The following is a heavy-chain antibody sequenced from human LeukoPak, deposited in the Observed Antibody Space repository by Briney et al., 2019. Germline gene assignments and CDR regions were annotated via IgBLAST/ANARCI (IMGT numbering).Heavy chain of an antibody. CDR2: IYYSGST. Sequence: SETLSLTCTVSGGSISSSSYYWGWIRQPPGKGLEWIGSIYYSGSTCYNPSLKSRVTISVDTSKNQFSLKLSSVTAADTAVYYCARPYNDISTGYYLGNWFDPWGQGTLVTVSS. CDR3: ARPYNDISTGYYLGNWFDP. V-gene: IGHV4-39*01. CDR1: GGSISSSSYY. J-gene: IGHJ5*02. D-gene: IGHD3-9*01.